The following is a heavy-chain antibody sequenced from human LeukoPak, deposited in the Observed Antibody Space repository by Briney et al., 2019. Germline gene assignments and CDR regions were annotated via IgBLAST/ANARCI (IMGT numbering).Heavy chain of an antibody. CDR3: ARGSLGITMIVVVIDWFDP. D-gene: IGHD3-22*01. CDR1: GYSISSGYY. CDR2: IYHSGST. Sequence: PSETLSLTCTVSGYSISSGYYWGWIRQPPGKGLEWIGSIYHSGSTYYNPSLKSRVIISVDTSKNQFSLKLSSVTAADTAVYYCARGSLGITMIVVVIDWFDPWGQGTLVTVSS. J-gene: IGHJ5*02. V-gene: IGHV4-38-2*02.